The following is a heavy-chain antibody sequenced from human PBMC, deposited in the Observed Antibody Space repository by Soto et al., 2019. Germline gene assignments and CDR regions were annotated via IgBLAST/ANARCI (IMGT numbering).Heavy chain of an antibody. Sequence: ASVNVSWKASGYTFTSYGISWVRQAPGQGLELMGWISSQNGNTKYAQKLQGRVTMTTXXXXXXAXMXLXXXXTGXTAVYECARDRAHNWNADWFDPWGQGTLVTVSS. D-gene: IGHD1-1*01. J-gene: IGHJ5*02. CDR2: ISSQNGNT. CDR3: ARDRAHNWNADWFDP. CDR1: GYTFTSYG. V-gene: IGHV1-18*01.